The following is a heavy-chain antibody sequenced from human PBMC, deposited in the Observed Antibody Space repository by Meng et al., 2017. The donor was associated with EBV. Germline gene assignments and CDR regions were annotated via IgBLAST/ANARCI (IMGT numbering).Heavy chain of an antibody. D-gene: IGHD4-11*01. V-gene: IGHV4-61*01. Sequence: QLQLQQLRPGLVQPSXXLXLTCAXSGGSVNNESYYWGWIRQPPGKGLEYIGYIYYTGSTNYNSSLKSRVTISLDKSKNQFSLKLTSLTAADTAIYYCARGDYTNYPRWFDPWGQGTLVTVSS. J-gene: IGHJ5*02. CDR3: ARGDYTNYPRWFDP. CDR1: GGSVNNESYY. CDR2: IYYTGST.